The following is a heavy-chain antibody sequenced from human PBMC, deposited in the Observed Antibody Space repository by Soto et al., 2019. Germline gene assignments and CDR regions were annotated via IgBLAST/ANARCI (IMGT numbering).Heavy chain of an antibody. V-gene: IGHV4-34*01. Sequence: PAETLSLTCAVYGGFFSGYYWIWIRQPPGKGLEWIGEINHSGSTNYNPSLKSRVTISVDTSKNQFSLKLSSVTAADTAVYYCARGLRAYSNSSPLVYWGQGTLVTVSS. D-gene: IGHD6-6*01. CDR3: ARGLRAYSNSSPLVY. CDR1: GGFFSGYY. J-gene: IGHJ4*02. CDR2: INHSGST.